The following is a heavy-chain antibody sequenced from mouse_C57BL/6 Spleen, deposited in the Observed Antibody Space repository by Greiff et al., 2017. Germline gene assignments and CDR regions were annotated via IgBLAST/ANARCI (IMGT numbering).Heavy chain of an antibody. Sequence: VQLQQPGTELVKPGASVKLSCKASGYTFTSYWMHWVKQRPGQGLEWIGNINPSNGGTNYNEKFKSKATLTVDKSSSTAYMQLSSLTSEDSAVYYCARSAGYYPYWYFDVWGTGTTVTVSS. D-gene: IGHD2-3*01. J-gene: IGHJ1*03. CDR1: GYTFTSYW. CDR2: INPSNGGT. V-gene: IGHV1-53*01. CDR3: ARSAGYYPYWYFDV.